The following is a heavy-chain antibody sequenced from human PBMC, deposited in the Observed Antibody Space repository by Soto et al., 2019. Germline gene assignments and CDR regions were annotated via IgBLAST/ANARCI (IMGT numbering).Heavy chain of an antibody. Sequence: SETLSLTCTVSGCSISSYYWSWIRQPPGKRPEWIGYIYYSGITKYNPSLKSRVTISVDTSKNQFSLKLSSVTAADTAVYYCARNVDTAMGSFDHWGQGILVTVSS. V-gene: IGHV4-59*01. D-gene: IGHD5-18*01. CDR2: IYYSGIT. CDR1: GCSISSYY. J-gene: IGHJ4*02. CDR3: ARNVDTAMGSFDH.